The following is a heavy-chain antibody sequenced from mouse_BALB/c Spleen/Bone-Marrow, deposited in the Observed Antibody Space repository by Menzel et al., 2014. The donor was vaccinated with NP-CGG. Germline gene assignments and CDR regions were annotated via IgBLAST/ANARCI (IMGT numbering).Heavy chain of an antibody. D-gene: IGHD4-1*01. CDR1: GFTFSSFG. CDR3: TRGGNWDDFDV. V-gene: IGHV5-17*02. J-gene: IGHJ1*01. Sequence: EVMLVESGGGLVQPGGSRRLFCAASGFTFSSFGMHWVRQAPEKGLEWVAYISSGSSTIFYVDTVKGRFTISRDNPKNTLFLQMTSLRSEDTAMYYCTRGGNWDDFDVWGAGTTVTVSS. CDR2: ISSGSSTI.